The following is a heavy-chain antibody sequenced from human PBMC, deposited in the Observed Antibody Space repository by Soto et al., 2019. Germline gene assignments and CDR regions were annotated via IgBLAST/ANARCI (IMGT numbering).Heavy chain of an antibody. Sequence: QVQLQQWGAGLLKPSETLSLTCAVYGGSFSGYYWTWIRQPPGTGLEWIGEINHSGSTNYNPSLKSRVTIPVDTSKNQFSLKLTSVTAAATAVYYCARDKIPGLFDYWGQGTLVTVSS. D-gene: IGHD2-21*01. V-gene: IGHV4-34*01. J-gene: IGHJ4*02. CDR1: GGSFSGYY. CDR3: ARDKIPGLFDY. CDR2: INHSGST.